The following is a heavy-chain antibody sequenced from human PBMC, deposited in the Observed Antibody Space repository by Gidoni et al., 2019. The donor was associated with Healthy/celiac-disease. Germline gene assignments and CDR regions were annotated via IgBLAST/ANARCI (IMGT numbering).Heavy chain of an antibody. J-gene: IGHJ3*02. CDR2: RWYDGSNK. CDR3: ARNDYGDYVDAFDI. V-gene: IGHV3-33*01. Sequence: QVQLVESGGGVVQPGRSLRLSCAASGFTFSSYGMHWVRQAPGKGLEWVAVRWYDGSNKDDADSGKGRFTISRDNSKNTLYLQMNSLRAEDTAVYYCARNDYGDYVDAFDIWGQGTMVTVSS. D-gene: IGHD4-17*01. CDR1: GFTFSSYG.